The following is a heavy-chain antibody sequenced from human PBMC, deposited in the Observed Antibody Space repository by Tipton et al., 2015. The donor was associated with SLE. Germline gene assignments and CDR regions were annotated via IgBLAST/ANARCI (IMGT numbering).Heavy chain of an antibody. J-gene: IGHJ4*02. D-gene: IGHD4-17*01. CDR1: GFTFSTYS. CDR3: ARDWDHGDSDY. Sequence: GSLRLSCAASGFTFSTYSMNWVRQAPEKGLEWVSSISSSSSYIYYADSVKGRFTISRDNAKNSLYLQMNSLRAEDTSVYYCARDWDHGDSDYWGQGTLVTVSS. CDR2: ISSSSSYI. V-gene: IGHV3-21*03.